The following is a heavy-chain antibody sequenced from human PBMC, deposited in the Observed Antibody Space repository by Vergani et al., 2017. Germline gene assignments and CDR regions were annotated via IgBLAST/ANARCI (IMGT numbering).Heavy chain of an antibody. CDR2: IWYDGSNK. D-gene: IGHD4-23*01. J-gene: IGHJ4*02. CDR1: GFRFSSYG. CDR3: ADYGGNGEGNY. Sequence: QVQLVESGGGVVQPGRSLRLSCAASGFRFSSYGMNWVRQAPGKGLEWVAVIWYDGSNKYYADSVKGRFTISRDNSQNTVNLQMNGLRAEDTALYYCADYGGNGEGNYWGQGTLVTVSS. V-gene: IGHV3-33*01.